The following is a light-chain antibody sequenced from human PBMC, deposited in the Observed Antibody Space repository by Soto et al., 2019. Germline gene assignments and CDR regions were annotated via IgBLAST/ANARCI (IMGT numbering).Light chain of an antibody. CDR2: DAS. J-gene: IGKJ4*01. V-gene: IGKV3-20*01. CDR1: QSVTNSY. CDR3: QQYGMSLT. Sequence: EIVLTQSPGTLSLSPGERATLSCRASQSVTNSYLAWYQQKPGQAPRLFIYDASRRATGIPDRFSGSGSGTDFTLTISSLQPEDFAVYYCQQYGMSLTFGGGTKVEIK.